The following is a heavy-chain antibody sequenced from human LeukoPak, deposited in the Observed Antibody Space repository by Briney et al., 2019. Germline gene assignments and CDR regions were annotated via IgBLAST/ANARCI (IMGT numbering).Heavy chain of an antibody. CDR1: GFTVSSNY. V-gene: IGHV3-53*01. CDR3: VPEGFDI. Sequence: GGSLRLSCAASGFTVSSNYMSWVRQAPGKGLEWVSVIYSGGSTYYADSVKGRFIISRDNFKNTVRLEMSSLRAEDTALYYCVPEGFDIWGQGTMVTVSS. J-gene: IGHJ3*02. CDR2: IYSGGST.